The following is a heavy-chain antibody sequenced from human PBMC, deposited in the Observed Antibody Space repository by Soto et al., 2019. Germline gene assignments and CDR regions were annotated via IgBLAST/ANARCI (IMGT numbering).Heavy chain of an antibody. D-gene: IGHD3-3*01. J-gene: IGHJ5*02. CDR1: GFTFSSYA. Sequence: PGGSLRLSCAASGFTFSSYAMSWVRQAPGKGLEWVSAISGSGGSTYYADSVKGRFTISRDNSKNTLYLQMNSLRAEDTAVYYCEREYYDFWSGKNWFDTWGQGTLVTVSS. V-gene: IGHV3-23*01. CDR2: ISGSGGST. CDR3: EREYYDFWSGKNWFDT.